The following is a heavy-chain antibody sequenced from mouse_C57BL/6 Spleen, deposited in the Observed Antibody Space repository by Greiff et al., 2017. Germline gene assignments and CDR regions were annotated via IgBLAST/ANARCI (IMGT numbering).Heavy chain of an antibody. CDR1: GYAFTNYL. J-gene: IGHJ2*01. CDR3: ARGHGSRRYFDC. CDR2: INPGSGGT. D-gene: IGHD1-1*01. Sequence: VNVVESGAELVRPGTSVKVSCKASGYAFTNYLIEWVKQRPGQGLEWIGVINPGSGGTNYNEKFKGKATLTADKSSSTAYMQLSSLTSEDSAVYFCARGHGSRRYFDCWGQGTTLTVAS. V-gene: IGHV1-54*01.